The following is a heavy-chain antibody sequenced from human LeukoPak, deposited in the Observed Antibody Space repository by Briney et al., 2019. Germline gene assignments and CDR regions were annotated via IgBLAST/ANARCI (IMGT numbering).Heavy chain of an antibody. CDR3: ARAKSGSYARDYYYYMDV. V-gene: IGHV4-4*07. D-gene: IGHD1-26*01. Sequence: SETLSLTCTVSGGSISSYYWSWIRQPAGKGLEWIGRIYTSGSTNYNPSLKSRVTISVDKSKNQFSLKLSSVTAADTPVYYCARAKSGSYARDYYYYMDVWGKGTTVTVSS. CDR2: IYTSGST. CDR1: GGSISSYY. J-gene: IGHJ6*03.